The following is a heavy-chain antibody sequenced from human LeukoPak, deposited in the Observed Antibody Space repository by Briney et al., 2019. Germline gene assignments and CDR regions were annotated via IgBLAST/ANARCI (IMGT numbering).Heavy chain of an antibody. Sequence: SETLSLTCTVSGGSISSYYWSWIRQPPGKGLEWIGYIYYSGSTNYNPSLKSRVTISVDTSKNQFSLKLSSVTAAGTAVYYCARMGYSGSLDYWGQGTLVTVSS. CDR3: ARMGYSGSLDY. D-gene: IGHD1-26*01. CDR2: IYYSGST. CDR1: GGSISSYY. V-gene: IGHV4-59*01. J-gene: IGHJ4*02.